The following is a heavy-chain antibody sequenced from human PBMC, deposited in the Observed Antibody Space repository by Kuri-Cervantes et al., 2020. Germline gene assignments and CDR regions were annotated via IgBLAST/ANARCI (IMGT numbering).Heavy chain of an antibody. CDR3: ARERWYYYDSSGYSFDY. J-gene: IGHJ4*02. D-gene: IGHD3-22*01. V-gene: IGHV3-11*04. CDR1: GFTFSDYY. CDR2: ISSSGSTI. Sequence: GGSLRLSCAASGFTFSDYYMSWIRQAPGKGLEWVSYISSSGSTIYYADSVKGRFTISRDNAKNSLYLQMNSLKAEDTAVYYCARERWYYYDSSGYSFDYWGQGTLVTVSS.